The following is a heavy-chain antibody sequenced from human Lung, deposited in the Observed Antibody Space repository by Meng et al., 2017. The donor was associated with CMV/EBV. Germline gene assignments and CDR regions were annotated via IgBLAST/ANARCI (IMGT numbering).Heavy chain of an antibody. CDR2: TSSDGSRK. J-gene: IGHJ5*02. V-gene: IGHV3-30*04. CDR1: GFTFRTYV. Sequence: GESLKISCAASGFTFRTYVMHWVRQAPGKGLEWVAVTSSDGSRKYYADFVKGRFTISRDNSKNTLYLQLNSLRTEDTAVYYCARDQKEEGDNWFDPWGQGXLVTVSS. CDR3: ARDQKEEGDNWFDP.